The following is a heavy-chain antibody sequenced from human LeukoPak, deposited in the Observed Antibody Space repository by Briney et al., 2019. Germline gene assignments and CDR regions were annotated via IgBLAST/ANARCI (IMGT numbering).Heavy chain of an antibody. CDR3: ARRQTLLLPFDY. CDR2: ISYDGSNK. J-gene: IGHJ4*02. Sequence: GRSLRLSCAASGFTFSSYGMHWVRQAPGKGLEGVAVISYDGSNKYYADSVKGRFTISRDNSKNSLYLQMNSLRAEDTAVYYCARRQTLLLPFDYWGQGTLVTVSS. V-gene: IGHV3-30*03. CDR1: GFTFSSYG. D-gene: IGHD3-22*01.